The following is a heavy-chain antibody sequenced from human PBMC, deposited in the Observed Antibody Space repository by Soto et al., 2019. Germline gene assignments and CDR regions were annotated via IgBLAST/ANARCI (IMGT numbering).Heavy chain of an antibody. CDR1: GYTFTSYG. Sequence: ASVKVSCKASGYTFTSYGISWVRQAPGQGLEWMGWISACNGNTNYAQKLQGRVTMTTDTSTSTAYMELRSLRSDDTAVYYCARVISGYGTDPKENYYYYYMDVWGKGTTVTVSS. J-gene: IGHJ6*03. D-gene: IGHD5-12*01. CDR2: ISACNGNT. V-gene: IGHV1-18*01. CDR3: ARVISGYGTDPKENYYYYYMDV.